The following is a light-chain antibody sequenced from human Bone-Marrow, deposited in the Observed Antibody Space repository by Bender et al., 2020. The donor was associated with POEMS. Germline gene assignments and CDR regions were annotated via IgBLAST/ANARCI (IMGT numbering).Light chain of an antibody. CDR3: SSFTKSDTYV. Sequence: QSALTQPASVSGSPGQSITISCTGTSTDIGYNNFVSWYQQHPGKGPKLILYEVSNRPSGVSNRFSGSKSGNTASLTISGLQAEDEADYYCSSFTKSDTYVFGTGTKVTVL. CDR1: STDIGYNNF. V-gene: IGLV2-14*01. J-gene: IGLJ1*01. CDR2: EVS.